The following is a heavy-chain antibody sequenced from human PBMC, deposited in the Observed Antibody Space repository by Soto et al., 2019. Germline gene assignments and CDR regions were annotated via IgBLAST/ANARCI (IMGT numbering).Heavy chain of an antibody. J-gene: IGHJ6*02. V-gene: IGHV4-31*03. CDR1: GVSISSDGYY. D-gene: IGHD3-3*02. CDR3: GIFGVLRQDYFGMDV. Sequence: SETLSLTCTVSGVSISSDGYYWSWIRQHPGKGLEWVAYIYYSGSTYNNPSLKNRVTISVDTSKKQFSLKLSSVTAADTAVYYCGIFGVLRQDYFGMDVWGQGTPVTVSS. CDR2: IYYSGST.